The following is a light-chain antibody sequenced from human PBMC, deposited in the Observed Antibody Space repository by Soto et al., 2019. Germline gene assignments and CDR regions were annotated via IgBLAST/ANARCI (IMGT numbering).Light chain of an antibody. Sequence: AIQMTQSPSSLSASVGGRVTITCRASQGIRNDLGWYQQKPGRAPNLLIFAASTLQSGVPSRFSGSGSGTDFTLTISSLQPEDSATYYCLKDYNYPPTFGQGTKVEIK. CDR1: QGIRND. V-gene: IGKV1-6*01. J-gene: IGKJ1*01. CDR3: LKDYNYPPT. CDR2: AAS.